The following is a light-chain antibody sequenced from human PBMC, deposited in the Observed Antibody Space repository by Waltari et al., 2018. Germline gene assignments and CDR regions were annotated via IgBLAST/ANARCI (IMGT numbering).Light chain of an antibody. Sequence: QSALTQPASVSGSPGQSITISCYGTSSDIGFYNYFSGYQQHPGKAPKLIIYDVSQRPPGVSDRFSGSKSGNTASLTISGLQAEDEADYYCNSYTGSSSWVFGGGTKVTVL. J-gene: IGLJ3*02. CDR2: DVS. V-gene: IGLV2-14*01. CDR1: SSDIGFYNY. CDR3: NSYTGSSSWV.